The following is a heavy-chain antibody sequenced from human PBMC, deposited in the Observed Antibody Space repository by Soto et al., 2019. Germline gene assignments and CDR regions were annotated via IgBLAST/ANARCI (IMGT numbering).Heavy chain of an antibody. CDR1: GFTFSSYS. V-gene: IGHV3-21*01. D-gene: IGHD6-6*01. J-gene: IGHJ4*02. CDR2: ISSSSYI. CDR3: ARSIAAPSTSY. Sequence: PGGSLRLSCAASGFTFSSYSMNWVRQAPGKGLEWVSSISSSSYIYYADSVKGRFTISRDNAKNSLYLQMNSQRAEDTAVYYCARSIAAPSTSYWGQGTLVTVSS.